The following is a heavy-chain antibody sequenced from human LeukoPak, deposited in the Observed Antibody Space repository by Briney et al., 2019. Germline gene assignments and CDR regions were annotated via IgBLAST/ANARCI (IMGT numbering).Heavy chain of an antibody. V-gene: IGHV4-59*01. CDR2: IYYSGST. CDR1: GDSISSYY. Sequence: SEAPSLTCTVSGDSISSYYWTWIRQPPGKGLEWIGYIYYSGSTNYNPSLKSRVTISVDTSKNQFSLKLGSVTAADTAVYYCARDYSGYRYFDYWGQGTLVTVSS. J-gene: IGHJ4*02. D-gene: IGHD5-12*01. CDR3: ARDYSGYRYFDY.